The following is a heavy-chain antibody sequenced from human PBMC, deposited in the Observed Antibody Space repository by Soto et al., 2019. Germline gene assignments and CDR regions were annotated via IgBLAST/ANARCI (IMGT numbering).Heavy chain of an antibody. V-gene: IGHV2-5*01. Sequence: QITLKESGPTLVKPTQTLTLTCTFSGFSLSTSGVGVGWIRQPPGKALEWLALIYWNDDKRYSPSLKSRLTLTKDTSKNQVVLTMTNMDPVDTATYYCAHATRITGTDGWFDPWGQGTLVTVSS. CDR1: GFSLSTSGVG. D-gene: IGHD1-7*01. CDR3: AHATRITGTDGWFDP. J-gene: IGHJ5*02. CDR2: IYWNDDK.